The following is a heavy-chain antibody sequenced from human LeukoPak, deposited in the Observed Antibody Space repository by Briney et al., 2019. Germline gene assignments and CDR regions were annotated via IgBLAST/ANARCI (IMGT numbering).Heavy chain of an antibody. D-gene: IGHD3-22*01. CDR2: MNPNSGNT. J-gene: IGHJ4*02. CDR3: ARTLPQGKYYYDSSGSNFDY. V-gene: IGHV1-8*01. CDR1: GYTFTSYD. Sequence: GASVKVSCKASGYTFTSYDINWVRQATGQGLEWMGWMNPNSGNTGYAQKFQGRVTMTRNTSISTAYMELSSLRSEDTAVYYCARTLPQGKYYYDSSGSNFDYWGQGTLVTVSS.